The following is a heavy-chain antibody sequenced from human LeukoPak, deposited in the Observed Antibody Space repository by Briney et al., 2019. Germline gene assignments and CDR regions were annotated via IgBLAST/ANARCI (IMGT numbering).Heavy chain of an antibody. J-gene: IGHJ6*02. V-gene: IGHV3-74*01. D-gene: IGHD6-13*01. Sequence: GGSLRLSCEASGFTFRDHWMHWVRQVPGKGLVWVSRINGDESSTAYADSVKGRFTISRDNARNTLYLQMNSLRAEDTAVYYCAKDVAAPPFRGPPYYYYGMDVWGQGTTVTVSS. CDR1: GFTFRDHW. CDR3: AKDVAAPPFRGPPYYYYGMDV. CDR2: INGDESST.